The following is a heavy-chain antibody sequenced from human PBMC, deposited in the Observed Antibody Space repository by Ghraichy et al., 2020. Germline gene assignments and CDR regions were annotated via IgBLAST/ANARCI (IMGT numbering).Heavy chain of an antibody. J-gene: IGHJ6*02. CDR1: GGSVSSYSSY. Sequence: SETLSLTCTVSGGSVSSYSSYWVWIRQPPGKGLEWIGSLYYSGTTYYNPSLKSRVTIFVDASKNQFSLELSSVTAADTAVYYCARPPSHYYYGMDVWGQGTAVTVSS. CDR3: ARPPSHYYYGMDV. V-gene: IGHV4-39*01. D-gene: IGHD3-9*01. CDR2: LYYSGTT.